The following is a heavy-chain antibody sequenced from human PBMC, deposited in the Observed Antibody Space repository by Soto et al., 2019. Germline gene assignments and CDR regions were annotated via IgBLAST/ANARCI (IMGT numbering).Heavy chain of an antibody. Sequence: PSETLSLTCTVSGGSISSCYWIWIRQPPGKGLEWIGYIYYSGSTNYNPSLKSRVTISVDTSKNQFSLKLSSVTAADTAVYYCARTYCGGDCYPFDYWGQGTLVTVSS. CDR1: GGSISSCY. J-gene: IGHJ4*02. D-gene: IGHD2-21*02. CDR2: IYYSGST. CDR3: ARTYCGGDCYPFDY. V-gene: IGHV4-59*01.